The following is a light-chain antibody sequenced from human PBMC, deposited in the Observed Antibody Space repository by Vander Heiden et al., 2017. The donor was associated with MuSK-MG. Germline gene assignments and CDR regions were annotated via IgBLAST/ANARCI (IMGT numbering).Light chain of an antibody. J-gene: IGLJ3*02. CDR3: LLSYSGARAGV. CDR2: DKS. CDR1: TGAVTSGHY. Sequence: QAVVTQEPSLTVSPGGTVTRTCGSSTGAVTSGHYPYWFQQKPGPAPRTLIYDKSNKHSGTPARFSGSLFGGKAALTLSGAQPEDEAEYYCLLSYSGARAGVFGGGTKLTVL. V-gene: IGLV7-46*01.